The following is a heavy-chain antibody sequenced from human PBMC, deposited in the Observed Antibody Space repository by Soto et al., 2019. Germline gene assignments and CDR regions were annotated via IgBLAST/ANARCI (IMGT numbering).Heavy chain of an antibody. CDR2: IFSNDEK. Sequence: SGPTLVNPTETLTLTCTVSGFSLSNARMGVSWIRQPPGKALEWLAHIFSNDEKSYSTSLKSRLTISKDTSKSQVVLTMTNMDPVGTATYYCARIVVVAAPDYYYYMDVWGKGTTVTVSS. J-gene: IGHJ6*03. V-gene: IGHV2-26*01. D-gene: IGHD2-15*01. CDR3: ARIVVVAAPDYYYYMDV. CDR1: GFSLSNARMG.